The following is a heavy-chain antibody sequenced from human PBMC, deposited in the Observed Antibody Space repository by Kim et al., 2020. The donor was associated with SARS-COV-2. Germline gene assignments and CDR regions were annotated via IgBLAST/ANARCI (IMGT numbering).Heavy chain of an antibody. Sequence: ADSRKGPFTIPRDNAKNSLYLQMNRLGAEDTAVYYCARGDIVGANTKCNYWGQGTLVTVSS. V-gene: IGHV3-21*01. J-gene: IGHJ4*02. CDR3: ARGDIVGANTKCNY. D-gene: IGHD1-26*01.